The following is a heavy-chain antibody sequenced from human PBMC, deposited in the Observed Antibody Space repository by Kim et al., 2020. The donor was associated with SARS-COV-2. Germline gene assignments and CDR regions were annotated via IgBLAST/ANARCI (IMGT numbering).Heavy chain of an antibody. CDR2: ISYDGSNK. J-gene: IGHJ4*02. CDR3: ARGWKHIVVVTAPPGPFVDY. CDR1: GFTFSSYA. D-gene: IGHD2-21*02. V-gene: IGHV3-30-3*01. Sequence: GGSLRLSCAASGFTFSSYAMHWVRQAPGKGLEWVAVISYDGSNKYYADSVKGRFTISRDNSKNTLYLQMNSLRAEDTAVYYCARGWKHIVVVTAPPGPFVDYWGQGTLVTVSS.